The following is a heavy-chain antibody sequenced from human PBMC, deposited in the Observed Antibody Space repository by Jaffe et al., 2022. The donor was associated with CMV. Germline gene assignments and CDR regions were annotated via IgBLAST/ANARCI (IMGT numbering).Heavy chain of an antibody. CDR1: GFTFSSYA. CDR2: ISGSGGST. CDR3: AKDYRGFKWGYSYGTTFDY. J-gene: IGHJ4*02. Sequence: EVQLVESGGGLVQPGGSLRLSCAASGFTFSSYAMSWVRQAPGKGLEWVSAISGSGGSTYYADSVKGRFTISRDNSKNTLYLQMNSLRAEDTAVYYCAKDYRGFKWGYSYGTTFDYWGQGTLVTVSS. D-gene: IGHD5-18*01. V-gene: IGHV3-23*04.